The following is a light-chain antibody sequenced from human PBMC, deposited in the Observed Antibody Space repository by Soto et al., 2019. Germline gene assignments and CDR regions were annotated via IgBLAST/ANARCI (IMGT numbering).Light chain of an antibody. CDR3: SSYSSSNTWV. CDR1: SNDVGDYNY. V-gene: IGLV2-14*01. Sequence: QSALTQPASVSGSPGQSITISCTGTSNDVGDYNYVSWYQQYPGKAPKLMIYEVTNRPSGISYRFSGSKSGNTASLTISGLQAEDEADYYCSSYSSSNTWVFGGGTKLTVL. J-gene: IGLJ3*02. CDR2: EVT.